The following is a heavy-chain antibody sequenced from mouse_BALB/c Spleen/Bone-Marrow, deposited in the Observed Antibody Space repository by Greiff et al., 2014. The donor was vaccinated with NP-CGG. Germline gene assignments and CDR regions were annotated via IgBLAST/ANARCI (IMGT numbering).Heavy chain of an antibody. CDR3: ARSTYYGNYFDY. J-gene: IGHJ2*01. V-gene: IGHV1-39*01. CDR2: INPYYGST. Sequence: EVQLQQSGPELVKPGASVKISCKASGYSFTDYIMLWVKQSHGKSLEWIGNINPYYGSTSYNLKFKGKATLTVDKSSSTAYMQLNSLTSEDSAVYYCARSTYYGNYFDYWGQGTTLTVSS. D-gene: IGHD2-10*01. CDR1: GYSFTDYI.